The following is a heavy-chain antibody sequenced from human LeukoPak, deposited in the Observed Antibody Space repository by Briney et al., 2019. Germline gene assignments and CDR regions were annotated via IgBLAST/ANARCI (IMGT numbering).Heavy chain of an antibody. CDR1: GFTVSSNY. CDR2: IYSGGST. CDR3: ARERGSSGYYSNYYMDV. V-gene: IGHV3-53*01. Sequence: PGGSLRLSCAASGFTVSSNYMSWVRQAPGKGLEWVSVIYSGGSTYYADSVKGRFTISRDNSKNTLYLQMNSLRAEDTAVYYCARERGSSGYYSNYYMDVWGKGTTVTISS. D-gene: IGHD3-22*01. J-gene: IGHJ6*03.